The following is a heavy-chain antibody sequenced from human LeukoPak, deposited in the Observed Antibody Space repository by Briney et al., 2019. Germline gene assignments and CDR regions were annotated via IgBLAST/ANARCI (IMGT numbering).Heavy chain of an antibody. Sequence: GGSLRLSCAASGFTFSSYWMTWVRQAPGKGLEWVANIKEDGSEKHYVDSVKGRFTISRDNARKSLYLQMYSLRAEDTAVYYCARGIDEWLYLNYWGQGALVTVSS. D-gene: IGHD3-3*01. CDR1: GFTFSSYW. V-gene: IGHV3-7*04. CDR2: IKEDGSEK. CDR3: ARGIDEWLYLNY. J-gene: IGHJ4*02.